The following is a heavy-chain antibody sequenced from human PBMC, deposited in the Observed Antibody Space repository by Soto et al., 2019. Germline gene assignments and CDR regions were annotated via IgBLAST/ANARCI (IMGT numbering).Heavy chain of an antibody. CDR3: ARLPGSSTSFEICYYSCYGRAV. Sequence: QVQLVQSGAEVKKPGSSVKVSCKASGGTFSSYAISWVRQAPGQGLEWMGGIIPISDTTNYAQKFQGRVTITSDESTRTAYMELRSLISQDTAVYHCARLPGSSTSFEICYYSCYGRAVWGQGTTVTVSS. D-gene: IGHD2-2*01. V-gene: IGHV1-69*01. CDR1: GGTFSSYA. J-gene: IGHJ6*02. CDR2: IIPISDTT.